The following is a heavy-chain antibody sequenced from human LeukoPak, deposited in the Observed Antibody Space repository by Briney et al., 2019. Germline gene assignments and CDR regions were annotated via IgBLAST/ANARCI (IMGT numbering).Heavy chain of an antibody. CDR1: GISLSNYG. J-gene: IGHJ4*02. CDR3: AKRGVVIRVILVGFHKEAYYFDF. Sequence: GGSLRLSCAVSGISLSNYGMSWVRQAPGKGLEWVAGISGSGGGTNYADSVKGRFTISRDNPKNTLYLQMNRLRAEDTAVYFCAKRGVVIRVILVGFHKEAYYFDFWGQGALVTVSS. V-gene: IGHV3-23*01. CDR2: ISGSGGGT. D-gene: IGHD3-22*01.